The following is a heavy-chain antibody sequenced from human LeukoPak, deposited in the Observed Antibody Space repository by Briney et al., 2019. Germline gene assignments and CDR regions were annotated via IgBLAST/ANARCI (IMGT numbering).Heavy chain of an antibody. CDR2: MYTSGIT. V-gene: IGHV4-61*02. CDR1: GASISSGGYY. CDR3: ARVPRSYYYYYYMDV. Sequence: SETLSLTCTVSGASISSGGYYWSWIRQPAGKGLEWIGRMYTSGITNYNPSLESRVTISLDTSENQFSLKLSSVTAADTAVYYCARVPRSYYYYYYMDVWGKGTTVTVSS. J-gene: IGHJ6*03.